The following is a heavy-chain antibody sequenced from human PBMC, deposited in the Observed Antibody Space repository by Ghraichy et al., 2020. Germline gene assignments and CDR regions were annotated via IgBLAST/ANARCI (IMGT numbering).Heavy chain of an antibody. CDR1: GGSFSGYY. D-gene: IGHD6-13*01. CDR2: INHSGST. CDR3: ARGRGSGLAAAGTGVNWFDP. Sequence: SETLSLTCAVYGGSFSGYYWSWIRQPPGKGLEWIGEINHSGSTNYNPSLKSRVTISVDTSKNQFSLKLSSVTAADTAVYYCARGRGSGLAAAGTGVNWFDPWGQGTLVTVSS. V-gene: IGHV4-34*01. J-gene: IGHJ5*02.